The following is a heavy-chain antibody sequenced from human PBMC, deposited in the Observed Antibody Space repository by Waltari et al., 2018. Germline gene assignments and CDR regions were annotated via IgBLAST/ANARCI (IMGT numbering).Heavy chain of an antibody. Sequence: EVQLLESGGGLVQPGGSLRLSCAASGFTFSSYAMSWVRQAPGKGLEWVSAISGRGGSNYSADAVKGRFTISRDNSKNTLYLQMNSLRAEDTAVYYCAKDQLYEYYFDYWGQGTLVTVSS. J-gene: IGHJ4*02. CDR3: AKDQLYEYYFDY. CDR1: GFTFSSYA. CDR2: ISGRGGSN. V-gene: IGHV3-23*01. D-gene: IGHD2-15*01.